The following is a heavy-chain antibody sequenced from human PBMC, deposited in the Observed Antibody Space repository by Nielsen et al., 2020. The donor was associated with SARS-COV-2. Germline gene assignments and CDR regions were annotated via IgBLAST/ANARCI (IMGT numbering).Heavy chain of an antibody. Sequence: GESLKISCAASGFTFSNAWMSWVRQAPGKGLEWVGRIKSKTGGGTTDYAAPVKGRFTISRDDSKDTLYLQMNSLKTEDTAVYYCTTDPAYWGQGTLVTVSS. J-gene: IGHJ4*02. CDR1: GFTFSNAW. CDR2: IKSKTGGGTT. V-gene: IGHV3-15*01. CDR3: TTDPAY.